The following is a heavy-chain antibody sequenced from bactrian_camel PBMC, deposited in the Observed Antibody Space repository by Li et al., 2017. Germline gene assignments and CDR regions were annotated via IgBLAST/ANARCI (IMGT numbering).Heavy chain of an antibody. Sequence: VQLVESGGGLVQPGGSLRLSCAASRFTFSTHDMSWVRQAPGKGLEWVAYINPGGSSTYYADSVKGRFTISRDNTKNTLFLQVNSLKSEDTAMYYCAADRGGSWFEFGSWGQGTQVTVS. D-gene: IGHD6*01. CDR3: AADRGGSWFEFGS. CDR1: RFTFSTHD. J-gene: IGHJ6*01. V-gene: IGHV3S40*01. CDR2: INPGGSST.